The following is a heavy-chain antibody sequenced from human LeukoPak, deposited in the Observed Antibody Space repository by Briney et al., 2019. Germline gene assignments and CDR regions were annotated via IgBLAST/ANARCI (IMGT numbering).Heavy chain of an antibody. D-gene: IGHD5/OR15-5a*01. CDR3: ARDVAPVYVFDY. Sequence: PGGSLRLSCAASGFTFSSYSMNWVRQAPGKGLEWVSSISSSSSYIYYADSVKGRFTISRDNAKNSLYLQMNSLRAEDTAVYYCARDVAPVYVFDYWGQGTLVTVSS. CDR2: ISSSSSYI. CDR1: GFTFSSYS. V-gene: IGHV3-21*01. J-gene: IGHJ4*02.